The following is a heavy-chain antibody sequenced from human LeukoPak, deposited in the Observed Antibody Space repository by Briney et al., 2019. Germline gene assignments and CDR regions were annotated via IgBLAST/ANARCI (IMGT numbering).Heavy chain of an antibody. CDR2: ISSGSSNK. J-gene: IGHJ6*02. Sequence: GGSLRLSCAASGFTFSSYSMNWVRQTPEKGLEWVSYISSGSSNKYYADSVKGRFTISRDNAKNSLFLQMNSLRAEDTAVYYCASAVGTTRYYYGMDVWGQGTTVTVSS. D-gene: IGHD1-26*01. V-gene: IGHV3-48*04. CDR3: ASAVGTTRYYYGMDV. CDR1: GFTFSSYS.